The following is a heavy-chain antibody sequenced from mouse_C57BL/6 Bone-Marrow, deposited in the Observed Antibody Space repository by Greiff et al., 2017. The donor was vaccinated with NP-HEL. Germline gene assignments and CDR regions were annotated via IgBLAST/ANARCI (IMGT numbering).Heavy chain of an antibody. V-gene: IGHV1-55*01. D-gene: IGHD2-5*01. CDR3: ARWRYSNYEGDY. CDR2: IYPGSGST. Sequence: QVQLQQPGAELVKPGASVKMSCKASGYTFTCYWITWVKQRPGQGLEWIGDIYPGSGSTNYNEKFKSKATLNVDTSSSTAYMQLSSLTSEDSAVYYCARWRYSNYEGDYWGQGTTLTVSS. CDR1: GYTFTCYW. J-gene: IGHJ2*01.